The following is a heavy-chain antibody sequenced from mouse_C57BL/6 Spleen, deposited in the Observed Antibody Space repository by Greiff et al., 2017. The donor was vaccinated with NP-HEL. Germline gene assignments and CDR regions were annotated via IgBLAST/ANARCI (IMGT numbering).Heavy chain of an antibody. V-gene: IGHV1-39*01. D-gene: IGHD1-1*01. J-gene: IGHJ3*01. CDR3: ASSFITTVVGPFAY. CDR1: GYSFTDYN. Sequence: VQLQQSGPELVKPGASVKISCKASGYSFTDYNMNWVKQSNGKSLEWIGVINPNYGTTSYNQKFKGKATLTVDQSSSTAYMQLNSLTSEDSAVYYCASSFITTVVGPFAYWGQGTLVTVSA. CDR2: INPNYGTT.